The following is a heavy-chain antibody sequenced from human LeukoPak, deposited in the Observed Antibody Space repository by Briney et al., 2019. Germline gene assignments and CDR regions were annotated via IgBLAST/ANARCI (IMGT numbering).Heavy chain of an antibody. J-gene: IGHJ5*02. Sequence: ASVKVSCKASGYTFTGYYMHWVRQAPGQGLEWMGWINPNSGGTNHAQKLQGRVTMTRDTSISTAYMELSRLRSDDTAVYYCARDTDCSSTSCYETDFWFDPWGQGTLVTVSS. D-gene: IGHD2-2*01. V-gene: IGHV1-2*02. CDR2: INPNSGGT. CDR3: ARDTDCSSTSCYETDFWFDP. CDR1: GYTFTGYY.